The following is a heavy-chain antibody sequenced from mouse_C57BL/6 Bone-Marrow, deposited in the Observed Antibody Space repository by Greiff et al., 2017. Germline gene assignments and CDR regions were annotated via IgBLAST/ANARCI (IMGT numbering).Heavy chain of an antibody. Sequence: VQLQQSGAELVRPGPSVKVSCKASGYAFTNYLIEWVKQRPGQGLEWIGVINPGSGGTNYNEKFKGKATLTADKSSSTAYMQLSSLTSEDSAVYFCARPLYGYYYAMDYWGQGTSVTVSS. J-gene: IGHJ4*01. CDR2: INPGSGGT. CDR3: ARPLYGYYYAMDY. V-gene: IGHV1-54*01. CDR1: GYAFTNYL. D-gene: IGHD1-1*02.